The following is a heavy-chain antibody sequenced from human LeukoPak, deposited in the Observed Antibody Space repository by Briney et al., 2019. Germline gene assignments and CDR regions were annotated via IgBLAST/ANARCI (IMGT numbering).Heavy chain of an antibody. CDR2: IIYSGGAT. CDR1: GFTFSRSA. J-gene: IGHJ4*02. D-gene: IGHD3-22*01. Sequence: GGSLRLSCAASGFTFSRSAMTWVRQGPGTGLEFVASIIYSGGATYYADSVKGRFTISRDNSKNTLYLQMNSLRAEDTALYYCAKDGLYYDGSEHVYYFDSWGQGTRVTVSS. V-gene: IGHV3-23*01. CDR3: AKDGLYYDGSEHVYYFDS.